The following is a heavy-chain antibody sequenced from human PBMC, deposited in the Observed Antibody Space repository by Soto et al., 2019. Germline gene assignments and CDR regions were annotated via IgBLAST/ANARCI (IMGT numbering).Heavy chain of an antibody. D-gene: IGHD3-22*01. CDR1: GGTFSSYA. CDR2: IIPIFGTA. CDR3: ARAETVIVPYYYASSGYYPVY. Sequence: SVKGSCKASGGTFSSYAISWVRQAPGQGLEWMGGIIPIFGTANYAQKFQGRVTITADESTSTVYMELSSLRFEDTAVYYCARAETVIVPYYYASSGYYPVYLGQGTLVTVPP. J-gene: IGHJ4*02. V-gene: IGHV1-69*01.